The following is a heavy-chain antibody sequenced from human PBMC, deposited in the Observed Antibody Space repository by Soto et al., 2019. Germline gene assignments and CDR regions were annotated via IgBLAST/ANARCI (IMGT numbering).Heavy chain of an antibody. D-gene: IGHD2-15*01. Sequence: EVQLVESGGGLVQPGESLRLSCAASGFTFSSYWMHWVRQAPGKGLVWVSRINSDGSSTSYAGSVKGRFTISRDNAKNPLYLQMNSLRAEDTAVYYCVRTSLVVAAATREDYWGHGTLVTLSS. CDR1: GFTFSSYW. CDR3: VRTSLVVAAATREDY. V-gene: IGHV3-74*01. CDR2: INSDGSST. J-gene: IGHJ4*01.